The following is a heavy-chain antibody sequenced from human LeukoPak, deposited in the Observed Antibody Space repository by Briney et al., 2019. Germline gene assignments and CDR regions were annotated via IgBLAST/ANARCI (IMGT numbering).Heavy chain of an antibody. D-gene: IGHD6-19*01. Sequence: SETLSLTCTVSGGTISSYYWSWIRQPPGKGLEWIGYIYYSGSTNYNPSLKSRVTISVDTSKNQFSLKLSSVTAADTAVYYCARLLGYRIVAVAGTYFDLWGRRTLVTVSS. CDR1: GGTISSYY. V-gene: IGHV4-59*08. J-gene: IGHJ2*01. CDR2: IYYSGST. CDR3: ARLLGYRIVAVAGTYFDL.